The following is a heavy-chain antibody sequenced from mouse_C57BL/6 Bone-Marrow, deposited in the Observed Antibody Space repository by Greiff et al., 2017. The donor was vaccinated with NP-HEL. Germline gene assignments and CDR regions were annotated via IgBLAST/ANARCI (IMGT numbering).Heavy chain of an antibody. CDR3: TRDGVPWFAY. D-gene: IGHD2-3*01. V-gene: IGHV5-9-1*02. CDR2: ISSGGDYI. Sequence: EVKLQESGEGLVKPGGSLKLSCAASGFTFSSYAMSWVRQTPEKRLEWVAYISSGGDYIYYADTVTGRFTISRDNARNTLYLQMSSLKSEDTAMYYCTRDGVPWFAYWGQGTLVTVSA. CDR1: GFTFSSYA. J-gene: IGHJ3*01.